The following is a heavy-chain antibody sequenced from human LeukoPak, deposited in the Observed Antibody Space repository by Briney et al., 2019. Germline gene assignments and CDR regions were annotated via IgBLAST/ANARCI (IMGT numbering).Heavy chain of an antibody. CDR2: IYPGDSDT. CDR3: ARRDGQQLVFLGAFDI. CDR1: GYSFTSYW. J-gene: IGHJ3*02. Sequence: GGSLKISCKGSGYSFTSYWIGWVRQMPGKGLEWMGIIYPGDSDTRYSPSFQGQVTISADKSISTAYLQWSSLKASDTAMYYCARRDGQQLVFLGAFDIWGQGTMVTVSS. V-gene: IGHV5-51*01. D-gene: IGHD6-13*01.